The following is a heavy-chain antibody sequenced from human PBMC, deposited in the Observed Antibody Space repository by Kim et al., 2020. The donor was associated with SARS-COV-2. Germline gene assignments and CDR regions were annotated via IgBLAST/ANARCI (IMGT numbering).Heavy chain of an antibody. D-gene: IGHD2-15*01. Sequence: GGSLRLSCAASGFTFSSYAMSWVRQAPGKGLEWVSAISGSGGSTYYADSVKGRFTISRDNSKNTLYLQMNSLRAEDTAVYYSAKGRGLGYCSGGSCCFDYWGQGTLVTVSS. CDR2: ISGSGGST. CDR3: AKGRGLGYCSGGSCCFDY. J-gene: IGHJ4*02. CDR1: GFTFSSYA. V-gene: IGHV3-23*01.